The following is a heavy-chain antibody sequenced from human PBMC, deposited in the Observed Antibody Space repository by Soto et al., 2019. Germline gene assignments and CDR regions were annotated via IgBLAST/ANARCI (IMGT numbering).Heavy chain of an antibody. D-gene: IGHD3-10*01. CDR3: AREPGNYYGSGSQRQNDY. J-gene: IGHJ4*01. Sequence: QVQLQESGPGLVKQSQTLSLTCTVSGGSISSGGYYWSWIRQRPGKGLELIGYIYYSGSTYYNPSLKSRVTISVDASKNQFSLKLSSVTAADTAVYYCAREPGNYYGSGSQRQNDYWGQGTLVTVSS. CDR2: IYYSGST. CDR1: GGSISSGGYY. V-gene: IGHV4-31*03.